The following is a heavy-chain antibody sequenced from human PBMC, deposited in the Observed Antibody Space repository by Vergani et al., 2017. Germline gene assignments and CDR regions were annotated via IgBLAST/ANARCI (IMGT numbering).Heavy chain of an antibody. CDR2: ISYDGTEK. CDR1: GFSFGSYG. CDR3: ARGGKGIIMVVPSTHL. D-gene: IGHD2-15*01. J-gene: IGHJ4*02. Sequence: QVQLVESGGGVVQHGGSLRLSCAASGFSFGSYGMHWVRVRQAPGKGLEWVGVISYDGTEKKYADSVNGRFTISRDNSKKMMSLQMNSLRVEETAVYYCARGGKGIIMVVPSTHLWGQGTQVSVS. V-gene: IGHV3-30*19.